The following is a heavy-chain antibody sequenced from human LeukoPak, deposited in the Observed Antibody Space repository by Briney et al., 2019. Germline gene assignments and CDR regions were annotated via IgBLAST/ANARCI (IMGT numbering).Heavy chain of an antibody. D-gene: IGHD7-27*01. J-gene: IGHJ6*03. V-gene: IGHV3-23*01. CDR3: AKDLLGRYYCYYCMDV. CDR2: ISGSGGST. Sequence: PGGSLRLSCAASGFTFSSYAMSWVRQAPGKGLEWVSAISGSGGSTYYADSVKGRFTISRDNSKNTLYLQMNSLRAEDTAVYYCAKDLLGRYYCYYCMDVWGKGTTVTVSS. CDR1: GFTFSSYA.